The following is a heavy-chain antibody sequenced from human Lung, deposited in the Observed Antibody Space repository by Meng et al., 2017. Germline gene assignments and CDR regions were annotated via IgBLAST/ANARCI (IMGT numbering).Heavy chain of an antibody. V-gene: IGHV1-2*06. Sequence: QVQVVQSGAELKKPGASVKASCKASGYTFPDYWLHWVRRAPGQGLEWMGRINPKSGDTHYAQRFQGRVTMTGDTSISTAYMELSGLRSDDTAMYYCARDEDISAAGKLFGDYWGQGTLVTVSS. D-gene: IGHD6-13*01. CDR3: ARDEDISAAGKLFGDY. CDR1: GYTFPDYW. J-gene: IGHJ4*02. CDR2: INPKSGDT.